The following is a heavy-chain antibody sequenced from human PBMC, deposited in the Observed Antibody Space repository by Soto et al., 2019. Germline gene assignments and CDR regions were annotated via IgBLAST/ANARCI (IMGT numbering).Heavy chain of an antibody. Sequence: QVQLVESGGGVFQPGRSRRLSCAASGFTFSSYGMHWVRQAPGKGLEWVAVISYDGSNKYYADSVKGRFTISRDNSKNTLYLQMNSLRAEDTAVYYCAKETYSGPLDYWGQGTLVTVSS. CDR3: AKETYSGPLDY. CDR1: GFTFSSYG. V-gene: IGHV3-30*18. CDR2: ISYDGSNK. D-gene: IGHD2-15*01. J-gene: IGHJ4*02.